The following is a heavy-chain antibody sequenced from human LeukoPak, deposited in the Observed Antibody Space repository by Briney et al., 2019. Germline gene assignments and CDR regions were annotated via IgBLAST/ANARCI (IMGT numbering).Heavy chain of an antibody. D-gene: IGHD2-2*01. J-gene: IGHJ4*02. V-gene: IGHV1-2*02. CDR3: AIMILVPAAMDY. CDR1: GYTFTDYY. Sequence: AAVTVSYMASGYTFTDYYMQGVRQAAGQGREGMGWINPNSGGTNSAQKFPGRVTMTRDTSIRTAYMERSRLRSDDTAVYYCAIMILVPAAMDYWGEGTLVTVS. CDR2: INPNSGGT.